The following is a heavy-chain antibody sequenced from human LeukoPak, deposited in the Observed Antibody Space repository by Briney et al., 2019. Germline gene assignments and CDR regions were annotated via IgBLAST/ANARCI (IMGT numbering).Heavy chain of an antibody. J-gene: IGHJ4*02. V-gene: IGHV3-43*02. D-gene: IGHD3-10*01. CDR2: ITGDGGFT. Sequence: GGSLRLSGAASGFTFDDYAMHWVRQPPGKGLDWVSLITGDGGFTCHADSVKGRFTISRDNSKNSLYLQMNSLRTEDTSLYYCAKSRNYGSGSYLDYWGPGTLVTVSS. CDR1: GFTFDDYA. CDR3: AKSRNYGSGSYLDY.